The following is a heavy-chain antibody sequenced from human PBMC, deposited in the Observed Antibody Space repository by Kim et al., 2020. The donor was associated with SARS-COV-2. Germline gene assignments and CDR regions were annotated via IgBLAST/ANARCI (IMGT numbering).Heavy chain of an antibody. D-gene: IGHD3-10*01. CDR3: TTDRKTSYRGLAFDV. Sequence: GGSLRLSCAGSGFTFSDAWISWVRQAPGKGLEWVGRMESNADGGTIDFAAAVKDRFAISRDDSKSTMFLQMNSLTTEDTAVYYCTTDRKTSYRGLAFDVWGQGTLVTASS. CDR1: GFTFSDAW. V-gene: IGHV3-15*04. J-gene: IGHJ3*01. CDR2: MESNADGGTI.